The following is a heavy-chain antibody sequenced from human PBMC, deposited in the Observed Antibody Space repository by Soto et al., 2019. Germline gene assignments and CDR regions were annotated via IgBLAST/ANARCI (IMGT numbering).Heavy chain of an antibody. J-gene: IGHJ4*02. V-gene: IGHV3-9*01. Sequence: PGGSLRLSCAASGFTFDDYAMHWVRQVLGKGLEWVSSISWNSGNIGYADSVKGRFTTSRDNAKNSLYLQMNSLRPEDTAMYYCARRNILTGRTHLFDYWGQGTLVNVSS. D-gene: IGHD3-9*01. CDR3: ARRNILTGRTHLFDY. CDR2: ISWNSGNI. CDR1: GFTFDDYA.